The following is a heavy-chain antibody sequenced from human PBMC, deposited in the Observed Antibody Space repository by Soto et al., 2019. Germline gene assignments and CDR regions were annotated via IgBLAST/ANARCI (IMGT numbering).Heavy chain of an antibody. V-gene: IGHV3-15*01. CDR1: GFTFSNAW. D-gene: IGHD5-12*01. J-gene: IGHJ4*02. Sequence: PRLSCAASGFTFSNAWMSWVRQAPGKGLEWVGRIKSKTDGGTTDYAAPVKGRFTISRDDSKNTLYLQMNSLKTEDTAVYYCTTAYSGYDYAFDYWGQGTLVTVS. CDR2: IKSKTDGGTT. CDR3: TTAYSGYDYAFDY.